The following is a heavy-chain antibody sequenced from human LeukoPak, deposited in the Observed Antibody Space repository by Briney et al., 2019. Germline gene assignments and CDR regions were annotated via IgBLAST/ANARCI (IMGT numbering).Heavy chain of an antibody. D-gene: IGHD4-17*01. J-gene: IGHJ3*02. V-gene: IGHV4-59*08. Sequence: PSETLSLTCTASGGSISSYYWSWIRQPPGKGLEWIGSINYSGSTTYNPSVKSRISISVDSSKNQYSLKLSSVTAADTAVYYCARQSGVHDGDSDAFDIWGQGTMVTVSS. CDR3: ARQSGVHDGDSDAFDI. CDR1: GGSISSYY. CDR2: INYSGST.